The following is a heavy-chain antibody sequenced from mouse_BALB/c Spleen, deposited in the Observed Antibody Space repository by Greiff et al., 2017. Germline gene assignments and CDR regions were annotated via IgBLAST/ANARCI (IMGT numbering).Heavy chain of an antibody. CDR3: ARSKGYYDYRYAMDY. CDR1: GYTFTSYW. CDR2: INPSTGYT. D-gene: IGHD2-4*01. V-gene: IGHV1-7*01. J-gene: IGHJ4*01. Sequence: VQLQQSGAELAKPGASVKMSCKASGYTFTSYWMHWVKQRPGQGLEWIGYINPSTGYTEYNQKFKDKATLTADKSSSTAYMQLSSLTSEDSAVYYCARSKGYYDYRYAMDYWGQGTSVTVSS.